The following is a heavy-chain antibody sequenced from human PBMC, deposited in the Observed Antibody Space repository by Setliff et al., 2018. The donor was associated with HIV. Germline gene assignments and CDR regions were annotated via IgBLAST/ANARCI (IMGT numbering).Heavy chain of an antibody. J-gene: IGHJ5*02. Sequence: ASVMVSCKASGYTFTSHGISWVRQAPGQGLEWMGWISAYNGNTNYAQKLQGRVTMTTDTSTSTAYMELSSLRSDDTAVYYCARDRTGVTSGEFDPWGQGTLVTVSS. CDR2: ISAYNGNT. V-gene: IGHV1-18*01. CDR1: GYTFTSHG. CDR3: ARDRTGVTSGEFDP. D-gene: IGHD2-21*02.